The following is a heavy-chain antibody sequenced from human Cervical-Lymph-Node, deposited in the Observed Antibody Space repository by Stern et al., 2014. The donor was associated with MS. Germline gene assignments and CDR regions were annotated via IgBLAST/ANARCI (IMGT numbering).Heavy chain of an antibody. D-gene: IGHD3-10*01. J-gene: IGHJ4*02. V-gene: IGHV3-21*01. Sequence: EVQLVESGGGLVKPGGSLRLSCAASGFTFSSYSMNWVRQAPGKGLEWVLAISSSSSYIYYADSVKGRFTISRDNAKNSLYLQMNSLRAEDTAVYYCARGEYYYGSEDFDYWGQGTLVTVSS. CDR1: GFTFSSYS. CDR3: ARGEYYYGSEDFDY. CDR2: ISSSSSYI.